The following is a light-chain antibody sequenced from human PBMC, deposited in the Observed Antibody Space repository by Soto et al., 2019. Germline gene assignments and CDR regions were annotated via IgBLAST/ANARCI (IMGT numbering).Light chain of an antibody. CDR1: QSVSNNY. CDR2: DAS. CDR3: QQRTSWPPWT. Sequence: EIVMAPSPSTLSVSPRERATLSCRASQSVSNNYLAWYLQKPGQAPSLLIYDASKRASGIPARFSGSGSGTDFTITISSLEPEDFAVYYCQQRTSWPPWTFGQGTKVDIK. J-gene: IGKJ1*01. V-gene: IGKV3-11*01.